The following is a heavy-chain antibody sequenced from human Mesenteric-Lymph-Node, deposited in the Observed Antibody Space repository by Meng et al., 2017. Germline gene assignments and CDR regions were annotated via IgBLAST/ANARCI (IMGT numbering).Heavy chain of an antibody. D-gene: IGHD3-10*01. Sequence: QLQLQESGPGLVKPSETLSLTCTASGGSISSSTYYWGWIRQPPGKGLEWIGSIYYSGRTYYNLSLKSRVTMSVDTSKNQFSLKLSSVTAADTAVYYCARLWFGERPPDYWGQGTLVTVSS. CDR2: IYYSGRT. J-gene: IGHJ4*02. CDR3: ARLWFGERPPDY. V-gene: IGHV4-39*01. CDR1: GGSISSSTYY.